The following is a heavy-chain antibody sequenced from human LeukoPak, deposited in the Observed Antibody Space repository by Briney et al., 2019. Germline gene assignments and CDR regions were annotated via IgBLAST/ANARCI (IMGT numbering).Heavy chain of an antibody. CDR1: GFTFSDYW. D-gene: IGHD5-18*01. CDR2: IQQDGSEK. V-gene: IGHV3-7*04. J-gene: IGHJ4*02. CDR3: ARDRGFSYGIDF. Sequence: PGGSLRLSCAASGFTFSDYWMSWVRQAPGKGLEWVANIQQDGSEKYYVDSVKGRFTISRDNAKKSLFLQVSSLRGEDTAVYYCARDRGFSYGIDFWGQGTLVTVFS.